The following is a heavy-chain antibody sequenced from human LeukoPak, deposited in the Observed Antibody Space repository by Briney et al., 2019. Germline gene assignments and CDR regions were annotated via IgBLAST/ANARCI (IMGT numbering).Heavy chain of an antibody. CDR3: VAIAVAGQFY. CDR2: IAYDGSDK. D-gene: IGHD6-19*01. V-gene: IGHV3-30*02. J-gene: IGHJ4*02. Sequence: SGGSLRLSCAASGFAFSGYGMHWVRQAPGKGLEWVTYIAYDGSDKFYADSVRGRFTISRDNSKNTLYVLMNSLRVDDTAIYYCVAIAVAGQFYWGQGTLVTVSS. CDR1: GFAFSGYG.